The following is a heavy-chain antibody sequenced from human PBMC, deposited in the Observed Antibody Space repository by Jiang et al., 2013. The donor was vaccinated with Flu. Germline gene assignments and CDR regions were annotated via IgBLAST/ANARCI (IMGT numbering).Heavy chain of an antibody. J-gene: IGHJ3*02. CDR3: ARGRLGLIGVVHQQLVHLDI. D-gene: IGHD6-13*01. Sequence: NPSLKSRVTISVDTSKNQFSLKLSSVTAADTAVYYCARGRLGLIGVVHQQLVHLDIWGQGTMVTVSS. V-gene: IGHV4-59*09.